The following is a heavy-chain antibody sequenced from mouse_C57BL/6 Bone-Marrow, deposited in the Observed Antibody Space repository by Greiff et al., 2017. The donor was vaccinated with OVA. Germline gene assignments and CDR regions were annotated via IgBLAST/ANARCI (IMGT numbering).Heavy chain of an antibody. CDR2: ISYDGSN. D-gene: IGHD4-1*01. J-gene: IGHJ1*03. V-gene: IGHV3-6*01. Sequence: EVQLQESGPGLVKPSQSLSLTCSVTGYSITSGYYWNWIRQFPGNKLEWMGYISYDGSNNYNPSLKNRISITRDTSKNQFFLKLNSVTTEDTATYYCARASGGNWYFDVWGTGTTVTVSS. CDR3: ARASGGNWYFDV. CDR1: GYSITSGYY.